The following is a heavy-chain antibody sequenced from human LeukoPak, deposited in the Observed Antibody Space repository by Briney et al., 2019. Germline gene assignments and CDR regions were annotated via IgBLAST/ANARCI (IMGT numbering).Heavy chain of an antibody. Sequence: GGSLRLSCAASGFTFSSYAMSWVRQAPGKGLEWVSAISGSGGSTYYADSVKGRFTISRDNSKNPLYLQMNSLRAEDTAVYYCAKGLKTVRGYCSGGSCRDYWGQGTLVTVSS. J-gene: IGHJ4*02. CDR1: GFTFSSYA. D-gene: IGHD2-15*01. V-gene: IGHV3-23*01. CDR2: ISGSGGST. CDR3: AKGLKTVRGYCSGGSCRDY.